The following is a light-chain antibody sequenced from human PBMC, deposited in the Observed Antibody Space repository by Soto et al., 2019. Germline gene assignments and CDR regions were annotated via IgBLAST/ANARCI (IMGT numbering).Light chain of an antibody. CDR3: QHFGGNTFT. J-gene: IGKJ5*01. CDR1: QSVSRSY. Sequence: EIVLTQSPGTLSLSPGEGSTLSCMASQSVSRSYIAWYQQRPGQTPSLVIYGASTRPTGIPDRFSGSGSGTHFTLTISRLEPGDFAVYYCQHFGGNTFTFGQGTRLEIK. CDR2: GAS. V-gene: IGKV3-20*01.